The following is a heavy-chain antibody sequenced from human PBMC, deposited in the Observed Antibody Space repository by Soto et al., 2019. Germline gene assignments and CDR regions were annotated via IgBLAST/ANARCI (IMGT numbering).Heavy chain of an antibody. V-gene: IGHV3-48*02. D-gene: IGHD5-12*01. J-gene: IGHJ6*02. CDR2: ISSSSSTI. CDR3: AREDVLEMATIRFYYYGMDV. Sequence: EVQLVESGGGLVQPGGSLRLSCEASGFTFSSYSMNWVRQAPGKGLEWVSYISSSSSTIYYADSVKGRFTISRDNAKNSLYLQMNSLRDEDTAVYYCAREDVLEMATIRFYYYGMDVWGQGTTVTVSS. CDR1: GFTFSSYS.